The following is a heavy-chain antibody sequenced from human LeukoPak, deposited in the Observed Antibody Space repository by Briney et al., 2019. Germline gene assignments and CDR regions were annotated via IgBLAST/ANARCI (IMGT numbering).Heavy chain of an antibody. D-gene: IGHD3-22*01. CDR1: GFTFSSYG. CDR2: ISYDGSNK. CDR3: AREAYSDSSGSATPY. V-gene: IGHV3-30*03. Sequence: GRSLRLSCAASGFTFSSYGMHWVRQAPGKGLEWVAVISYDGSNKYYADSVKGRFTISRDNSKNTVYLQMNTLRAEDTAVYYCAREAYSDSSGSATPYWGQGTLVTVSS. J-gene: IGHJ4*02.